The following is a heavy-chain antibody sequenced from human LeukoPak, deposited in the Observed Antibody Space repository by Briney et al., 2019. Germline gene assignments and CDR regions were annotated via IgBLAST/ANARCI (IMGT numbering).Heavy chain of an antibody. CDR3: ARLWPEYSSGWPEDY. D-gene: IGHD6-19*01. Sequence: PGGSLRLSCAASGFTFSSYGMHWVRQAPGKGLEWVAVIWYDGSNKYYADSVKGRFTISRDNSKNTLYLQMNSLRAEDTAVYYCARLWPEYSSGWPEDYWGPGTLVTVSS. J-gene: IGHJ4*02. CDR2: IWYDGSNK. V-gene: IGHV3-33*01. CDR1: GFTFSSYG.